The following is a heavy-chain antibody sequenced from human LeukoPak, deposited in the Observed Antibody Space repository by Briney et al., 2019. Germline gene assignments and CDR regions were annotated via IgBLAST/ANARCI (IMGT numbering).Heavy chain of an antibody. CDR1: GFTFNTYP. CDR2: IRDSGIT. D-gene: IGHD4-17*01. J-gene: IGHJ4*02. V-gene: IGHV3-69-1*01. Sequence: GGSLRLSCAASGFTFNTYPMNWVRQAPGKGLEWISHIRDSGITDYADSVKGRFTISRDNAKNSLYLQLNSLRAEDAAVYYCARDHDYAFDNWGQGTLVTVSS. CDR3: ARDHDYAFDN.